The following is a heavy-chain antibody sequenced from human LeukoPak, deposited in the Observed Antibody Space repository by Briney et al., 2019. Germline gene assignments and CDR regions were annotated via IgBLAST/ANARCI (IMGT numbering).Heavy chain of an antibody. D-gene: IGHD3-10*01. V-gene: IGHV1-2*02. CDR2: INPNSGDT. CDR3: ARRDVGGFDY. Sequence: ASVKLSCKASGYTFTGYYLHWVRQAPGQGLEWMGWINPNSGDTRYAQKFQGRVTMTRDTSIITAYMELSRLRSDDTAVYYCARRDVGGFDYWGEGTLVTVSS. J-gene: IGHJ4*02. CDR1: GYTFTGYY.